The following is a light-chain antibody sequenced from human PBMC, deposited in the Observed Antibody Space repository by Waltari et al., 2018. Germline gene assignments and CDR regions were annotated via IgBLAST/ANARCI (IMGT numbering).Light chain of an antibody. V-gene: IGLV2-11*01. J-gene: IGLJ3*02. CDR1: SSAVGGYNY. Sequence: QSALTQPRSVSGSPGQSVPIPCTGTSSAVGGYNYFPWYQQHPGKAPKLMIYDVSKRPSGVPDRFSGSKSGNTASLTISGLQAEDEADYYCCSYAGSWVFGGGTKLTVL. CDR3: CSYAGSWV. CDR2: DVS.